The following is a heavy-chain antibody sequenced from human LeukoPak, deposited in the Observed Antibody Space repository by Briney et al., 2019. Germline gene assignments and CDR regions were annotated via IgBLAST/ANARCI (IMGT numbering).Heavy chain of an antibody. D-gene: IGHD2-21*01. CDR1: GGSFTGYY. Sequence: SETLSLTCAVYGGSFTGYYWSWIRQPPGKGLEWIGEINHSGSTNYNPSLKSRVTISVDTSKNQFSLKLSSVTAADTAVYYCARQGVVIAYYFDYWGEATLVTVSS. CDR3: ARQGVVIAYYFDY. CDR2: INHSGST. J-gene: IGHJ4*02. V-gene: IGHV4-34*01.